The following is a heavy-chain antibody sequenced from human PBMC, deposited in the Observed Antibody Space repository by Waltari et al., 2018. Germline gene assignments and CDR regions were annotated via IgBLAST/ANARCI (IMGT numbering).Heavy chain of an antibody. Sequence: QVHLVQSGAEVRTPGSSVKVSCEASGGSFGTYGISWVRQAPGQGLEWMAGIIPIFGTPNYAQKFQGRVTVAADELTTTVYMELSSLRSDDTAVYFCAKRIVGGPFDVWGQGTMVTVSS. J-gene: IGHJ3*01. CDR2: IIPIFGTP. CDR1: GGSFGTYG. V-gene: IGHV1-69*12. D-gene: IGHD1-26*01. CDR3: AKRIVGGPFDV.